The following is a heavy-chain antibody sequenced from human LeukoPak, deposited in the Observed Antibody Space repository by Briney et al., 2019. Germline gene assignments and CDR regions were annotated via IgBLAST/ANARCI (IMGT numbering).Heavy chain of an antibody. V-gene: IGHV4-31*03. CDR2: IYYSGST. J-gene: IGHJ3*02. CDR3: ARGSSGWYLRAFDI. Sequence: PSETLSLTCTVSGGSIRSSYYYWSWIRQHPGKGLEWIGYIYYSGSTYYNPSLKSRVTISVDTSKNQFSLKLSSVTAADTAVYYCARGSSGWYLRAFDIWGQGTMVTVSS. D-gene: IGHD6-19*01. CDR1: GGSIRSSYYY.